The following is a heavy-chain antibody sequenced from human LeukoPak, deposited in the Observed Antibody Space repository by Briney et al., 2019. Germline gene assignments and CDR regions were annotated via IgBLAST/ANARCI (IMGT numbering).Heavy chain of an antibody. CDR3: ARDAAGRPLDF. Sequence: GASVKVSCKASEYTLTSYYLHWVRQAPGQGLEWMAIINPSGGSTSHAQKFQGRVTMTRDTSASTVYMELSSLRSEDTAVYYCARDAAGRPLDFWGQGTLVTVSS. V-gene: IGHV1-46*01. CDR1: EYTLTSYY. CDR2: INPSGGST. D-gene: IGHD6-13*01. J-gene: IGHJ4*02.